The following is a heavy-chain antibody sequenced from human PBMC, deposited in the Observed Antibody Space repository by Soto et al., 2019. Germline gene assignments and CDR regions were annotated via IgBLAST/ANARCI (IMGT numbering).Heavy chain of an antibody. CDR1: GGTFSSYA. D-gene: IGHD6-13*01. Sequence: ASVKVSCKASGGTFSSYAISWVRQAPGQGLEWMGGISANNGTTNYAQKFQGRVTMTTDTSTSTAYMELRSLRSDDTAVYYCARDKAAAGNDRWFDPWGQGTLVTVSS. CDR3: ARDKAAAGNDRWFDP. CDR2: ISANNGTT. V-gene: IGHV1-18*01. J-gene: IGHJ5*02.